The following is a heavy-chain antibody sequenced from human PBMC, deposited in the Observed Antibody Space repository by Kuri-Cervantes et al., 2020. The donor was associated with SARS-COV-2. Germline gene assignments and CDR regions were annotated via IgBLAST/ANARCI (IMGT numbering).Heavy chain of an antibody. CDR3: AGKDIVVVPAFYYYMDV. CDR1: GGSISSGGYS. Sequence: SETLSLTCAVSGGSISSGGYSWSWIRQPPGKGLEWIGYIYHSGSTYYNPSLKSRVTISVDRSKNQFSLRLSSVTAADTAVYYCAGKDIVVVPAFYYYMDVWGKGTTVTVSS. CDR2: IYHSGST. V-gene: IGHV4-30-2*01. D-gene: IGHD2-2*01. J-gene: IGHJ6*03.